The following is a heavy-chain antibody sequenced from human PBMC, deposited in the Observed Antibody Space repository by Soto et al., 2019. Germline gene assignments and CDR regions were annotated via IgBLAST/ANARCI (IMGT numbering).Heavy chain of an antibody. Sequence: GGSLRLSCAASDLSVSAAYMAWVRQAPGKGLEWVSVLLSGGATYYADSVKGRLTISRDISENTVYLQMRSLRVEDTAVYYCARWPLLLVSTANYGMDVWGHGTTVTVSS. J-gene: IGHJ6*02. D-gene: IGHD2-8*02. CDR2: LLSGGAT. V-gene: IGHV3-53*01. CDR3: ARWPLLLVSTANYGMDV. CDR1: DLSVSAAY.